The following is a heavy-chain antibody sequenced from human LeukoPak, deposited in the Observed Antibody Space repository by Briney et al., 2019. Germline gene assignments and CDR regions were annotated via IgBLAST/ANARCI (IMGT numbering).Heavy chain of an antibody. CDR3: SIHWIQLGY. CDR1: GFAFSSYA. V-gene: IGHV3-23*01. D-gene: IGHD1-1*01. CDR2: ISGSGAST. Sequence: PGGSLRLSRAASGFAFSSYAMSWVCQAPGKGLEWVSGISGSGASTYYADSVKGRFTISRDNSKNTLYVQMNSLRAEDTAVYYCSIHWIQLGYWGQGTLVTVSS. J-gene: IGHJ4*02.